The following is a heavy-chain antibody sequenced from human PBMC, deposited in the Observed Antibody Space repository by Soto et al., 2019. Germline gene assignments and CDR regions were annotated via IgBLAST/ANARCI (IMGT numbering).Heavy chain of an antibody. J-gene: IGHJ4*02. Sequence: QITLKESGPTLVKPTQTLTLTCTFSGFSLSTSGVGVGWIRQPPGKALEWLALIYWDDDKRYSSSLRSRLTVTKGHSKNQLVLTITNMHPVDTATYYCAHGHRRESSSYLASLDYWGQGTLVTVSS. CDR1: GFSLSTSGVG. CDR3: AHGHRRESSSYLASLDY. V-gene: IGHV2-5*02. D-gene: IGHD3-22*01. CDR2: IYWDDDK.